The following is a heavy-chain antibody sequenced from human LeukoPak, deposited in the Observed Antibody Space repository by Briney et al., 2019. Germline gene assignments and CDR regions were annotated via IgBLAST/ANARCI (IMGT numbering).Heavy chain of an antibody. CDR2: IVVGSGNT. Sequence: SVKVSCKASGFTFTSSAMQWVRQARGQRLEWIGWIVVGSGNTNYAQKFQERVTITRDMSTSTAYMELSSLRSEDTAVYYCAAAADILVVGEINFDYWGQGTLVTVSS. D-gene: IGHD2-8*02. CDR1: GFTFTSSA. J-gene: IGHJ4*02. CDR3: AAAADILVVGEINFDY. V-gene: IGHV1-58*02.